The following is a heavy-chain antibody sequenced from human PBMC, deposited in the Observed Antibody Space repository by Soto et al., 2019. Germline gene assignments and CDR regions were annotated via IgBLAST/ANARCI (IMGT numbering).Heavy chain of an antibody. CDR1: GFIFSNYA. Sequence: QVLLVESGGGVVQPGRSLRLSCAASGFIFSNYAMHWVRQAPGKGLEWVAAISYEGRDQYYADSVKGRFTISRDNSKNTIFLQMNSLRGDDTAVYYCARDLMPGAAPWQEYFQYWGQGTLVTVSS. V-gene: IGHV3-30*04. CDR3: ARDLMPGAAPWQEYFQY. J-gene: IGHJ1*01. D-gene: IGHD6-13*01. CDR2: ISYEGRDQ.